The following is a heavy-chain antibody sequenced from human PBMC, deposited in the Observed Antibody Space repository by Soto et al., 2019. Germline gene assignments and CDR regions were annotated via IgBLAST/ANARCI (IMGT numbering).Heavy chain of an antibody. CDR3: ARGRGVVIPAGTPDAFDV. V-gene: IGHV1-18*01. CDR1: GYTFNKYG. Sequence: QAQLVQSGGEVKRPGASVKVSCKASGYTFNKYGFNWVRQAPGQGLEWMGRISAFNDYTNLAQKFQGRITLTTDASTNTAYRELQSLRSDDTAMYYCARGRGVVIPAGTPDAFDVWGKGTMVTVSS. J-gene: IGHJ3*01. D-gene: IGHD6-13*01. CDR2: ISAFNDYT.